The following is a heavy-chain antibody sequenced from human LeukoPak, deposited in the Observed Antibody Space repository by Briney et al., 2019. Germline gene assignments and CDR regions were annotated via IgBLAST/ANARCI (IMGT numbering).Heavy chain of an antibody. J-gene: IGHJ6*03. V-gene: IGHV3-48*03. D-gene: IGHD6-13*01. CDR3: ARVARYSSSWYYYYYYYMDV. Sequence: GGSLRLSCAASGFTFSSYEMNWVRQAPGRGLEWVSYISSSGSTIYYADSVKGRFTISRDNAKNSLYLQMNSLRAEDTAVYYCARVARYSSSWYYYYYYYMDVWGKGTTVTISS. CDR2: ISSSGSTI. CDR1: GFTFSSYE.